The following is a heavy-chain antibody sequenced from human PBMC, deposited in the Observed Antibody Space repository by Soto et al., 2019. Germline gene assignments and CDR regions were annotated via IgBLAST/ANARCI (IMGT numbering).Heavy chain of an antibody. CDR1: GGSVSGEH. CDR3: AKDPGQWLGTGAFET. V-gene: IGHV4-59*02. J-gene: IGHJ3*02. D-gene: IGHD6-19*01. CDR2: IYRTGDT. Sequence: QVHLQESGPGLVKPSETLSLTCSVSGGSVSGEHWSWIRQSPGKRLEWIGNIYRTGDTKYSPSFESRITISLDTSMNQVSLTLRSVTAADTALYYCAKDPGQWLGTGAFETWGLGTMVTVSS.